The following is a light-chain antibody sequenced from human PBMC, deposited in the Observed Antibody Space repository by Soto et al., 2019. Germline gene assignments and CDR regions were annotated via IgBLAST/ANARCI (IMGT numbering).Light chain of an antibody. J-gene: IGKJ2*01. Sequence: DIQMTQSPSTLSASVGDRVTITCRASQSISSWLAWYQQKPGKAPNLLIYDASSLERGVPSRFSGSGAGTEFTLTISILQPDDFATYYCQQYNGYFAFGQGTKLEIK. V-gene: IGKV1-5*01. CDR3: QQYNGYFA. CDR1: QSISSW. CDR2: DAS.